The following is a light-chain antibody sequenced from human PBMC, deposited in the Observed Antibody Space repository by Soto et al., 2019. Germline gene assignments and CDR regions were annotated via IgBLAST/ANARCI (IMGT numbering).Light chain of an antibody. J-gene: IGLJ3*02. CDR2: TTN. CDR1: TSNIGTNT. CDR3: ATLDDSLSVL. Sequence: QSFLPQPPSASGTPGQRVTISCSGGTSNIGTNTENWYQQLPGTAPKLLIYTTNQRPARVPDRFSGSKSGTSASLAISGLRYEDEASYSWATLDDSLSVLFGRGTKLTVL. V-gene: IGLV1-44*01.